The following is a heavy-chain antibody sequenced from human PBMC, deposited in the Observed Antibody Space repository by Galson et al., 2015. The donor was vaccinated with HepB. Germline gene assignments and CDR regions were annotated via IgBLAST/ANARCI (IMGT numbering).Heavy chain of an antibody. CDR2: ISSQSWTI. CDR3: ARGSGPTGNHHWYFDL. Sequence: SLRLSCAVSGFSLSAYSMSWVRQAPGKGLEWISYISSQSWTIYHADSVKGRFTISRDNARNSLDLQMTSLRAEDTAVYYFARGSGPTGNHHWYFDLWGRGTLVTVSS. J-gene: IGHJ2*01. CDR1: GFSLSAYS. V-gene: IGHV3-48*01. D-gene: IGHD1-14*01.